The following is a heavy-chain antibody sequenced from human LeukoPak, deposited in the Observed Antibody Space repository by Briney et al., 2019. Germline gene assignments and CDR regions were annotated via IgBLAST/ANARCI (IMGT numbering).Heavy chain of an antibody. CDR1: GDSISSSSYY. D-gene: IGHD1-14*01. CDR3: ARAEPLGTPMAPDY. Sequence: PSETLSLTCTVSGDSISSSSYYWGWIRQPPGKGLEWIGSIHNSGSTYYNPSLKSRVTIAVDTSKNQLSLKLISVTAADTAVYYCARAEPLGTPMAPDYWGQGTLVTVSS. J-gene: IGHJ4*02. V-gene: IGHV4-39*01. CDR2: IHNSGST.